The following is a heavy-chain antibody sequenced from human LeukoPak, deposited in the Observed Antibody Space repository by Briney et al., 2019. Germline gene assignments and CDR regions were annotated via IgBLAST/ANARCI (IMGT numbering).Heavy chain of an antibody. D-gene: IGHD5-12*01. CDR1: GYTFTGYY. CDR3: ARTNGGYEYN. V-gene: IGHV1-2*02. Sequence: ASVKVSCKASGYTFTGYYMHWVRQAPGQGLEWMGWINPYSGDTMYAQKFQGRVTMTRDTSISTAYMELNRLRSDDTAVYYCARTNGGYEYNWGQGTLVIVSS. CDR2: INPYSGDT. J-gene: IGHJ4*02.